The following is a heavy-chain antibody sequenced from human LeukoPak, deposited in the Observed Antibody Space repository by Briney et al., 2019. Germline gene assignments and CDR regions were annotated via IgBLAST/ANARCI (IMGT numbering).Heavy chain of an antibody. CDR1: GGSLSGSY. D-gene: IGHD3-3*01. V-gene: IGHV4-34*01. Sequence: SETLSLTCAVYGGSLSGSYWSWIRQPPGKGLEWIGEINHSGSANYNPSLKSRVTLSIDKSKNQFSLNLNSVTAADTAVYYCARARRDSGFYKVDYWGQGTLVTVSS. CDR3: ARARRDSGFYKVDY. J-gene: IGHJ4*02. CDR2: INHSGSA.